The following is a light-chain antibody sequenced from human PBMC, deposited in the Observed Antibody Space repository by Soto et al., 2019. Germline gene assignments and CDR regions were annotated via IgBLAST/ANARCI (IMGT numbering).Light chain of an antibody. CDR2: DAS. J-gene: IGKJ1*01. Sequence: DIQMTQSPSTLSASVGDRVTITCRASQSISNWLAWYQQKPGKAPNLLIYDASNLGSVVPSRFSGSGSGTKFTLTISSLQPDDFATYYCQQYNSYPGTFGQGTKVEIK. CDR3: QQYNSYPGT. CDR1: QSISNW. V-gene: IGKV1-5*01.